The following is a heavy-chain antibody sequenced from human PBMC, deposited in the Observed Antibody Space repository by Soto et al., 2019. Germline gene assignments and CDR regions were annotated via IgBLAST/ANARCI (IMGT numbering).Heavy chain of an antibody. Sequence: QVQLVESGGGVVQPGRSLRLSCAASGFSFSSYGMHWVRQAPGKGLEWVAVIWYDGSQKYLADSVKGRFTISRDNSKNTLFLQMNSLRAEDTAVYFCARDRLGYTTSHCLDYWGQGTLVAVSS. D-gene: IGHD2-2*01. CDR2: IWYDGSQK. CDR1: GFSFSSYG. V-gene: IGHV3-33*01. CDR3: ARDRLGYTTSHCLDY. J-gene: IGHJ4*02.